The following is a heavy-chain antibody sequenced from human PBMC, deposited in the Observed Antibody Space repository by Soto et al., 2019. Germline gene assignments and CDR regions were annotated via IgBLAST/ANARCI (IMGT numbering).Heavy chain of an antibody. D-gene: IGHD3-3*01. CDR1: GFTFSSYG. CDR2: ISYDGSNK. J-gene: IGHJ5*02. CDR3: AKDTSRFLEWLSGGPYNWFDP. V-gene: IGHV3-30*18. Sequence: QVQLVESGGGVVQPGRSLRLSCAASGFTFSSYGMHWVRQAPGKGLEWVAVISYDGSNKYYADSVKGRFTISRDNSKNTLYLQMNSLRAEDTAVYYCAKDTSRFLEWLSGGPYNWFDPWGQGTLVTVSS.